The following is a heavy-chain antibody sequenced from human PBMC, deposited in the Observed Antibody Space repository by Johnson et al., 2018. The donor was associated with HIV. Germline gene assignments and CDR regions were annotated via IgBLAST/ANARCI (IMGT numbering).Heavy chain of an antibody. D-gene: IGHD6-13*01. CDR3: AKDIQAEHLQEGAFDI. V-gene: IGHV3-20*04. CDR2: ISWNSGSI. CDR1: GFTFDDYG. Sequence: VQLVESGGGVVRPGGYLRLSCAASGFTFDDYGMSWVRQAPGKGLEWVSGISWNSGSIGYADSVKGRFNISRDNAKNSLYLQMNSLRAEDTALYYCAKDIQAEHLQEGAFDIWGQGTMVTVSS. J-gene: IGHJ3*02.